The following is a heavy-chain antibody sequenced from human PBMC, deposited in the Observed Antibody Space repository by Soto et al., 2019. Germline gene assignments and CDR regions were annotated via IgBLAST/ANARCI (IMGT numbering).Heavy chain of an antibody. J-gene: IGHJ3*02. CDR1: GYTFTSYY. CDR2: INPSGGNT. CDR3: ARYDYIWGSYRRPQNAFDI. V-gene: IGHV1-46*01. Sequence: ASVKVSCKASGYTFTSYYMHWVRQAPGQGLEWMRIINPSGGNTNYAQKLQGRVTMTTDTSTSTAYMELRSLRSGDTAVYYCARYDYIWGSYRRPQNAFDIWGQGTMVTVSS. D-gene: IGHD3-16*02.